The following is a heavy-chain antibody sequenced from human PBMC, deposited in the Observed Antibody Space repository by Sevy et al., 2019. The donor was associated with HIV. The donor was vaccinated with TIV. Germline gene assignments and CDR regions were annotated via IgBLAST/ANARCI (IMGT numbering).Heavy chain of an antibody. CDR1: GYIFSDYY. Sequence: ASVKVSCKASGYIFSDYYIHWVRQAPGQGLEWMAWINSDSGVTNYAQRFQGEVTVTRDTSLRTAYLELTNLKSNDTAIYYCARLTTQPTSDLYGLDVWGQGTTVIVSS. D-gene: IGHD4-17*01. CDR3: ARLTTQPTSDLYGLDV. V-gene: IGHV1-2*02. J-gene: IGHJ6*02. CDR2: INSDSGVT.